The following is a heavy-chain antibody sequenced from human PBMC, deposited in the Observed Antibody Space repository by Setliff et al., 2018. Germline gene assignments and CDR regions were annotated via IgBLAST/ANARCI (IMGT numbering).Heavy chain of an antibody. D-gene: IGHD5-12*01. CDR2: IWYDGSNT. V-gene: IGHV3-33*01. CDR1: GFTFSSYA. CDR3: AGDPPSSGYAFDI. J-gene: IGHJ3*02. Sequence: LRLSCAASGFTFSSYAMHWVRQAPGKGLEWVAFIWYDGSNTYYTGSEKGRFTISRDNSRNTLYLQMNSLRAEDTAVYYCAGDPPSSGYAFDIWGQGTMVTVSS.